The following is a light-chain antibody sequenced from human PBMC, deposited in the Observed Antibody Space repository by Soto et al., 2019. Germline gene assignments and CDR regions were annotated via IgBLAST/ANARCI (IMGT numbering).Light chain of an antibody. V-gene: IGKV3-20*01. CDR3: QQYGSSGT. CDR1: QSISGN. CDR2: GAS. Sequence: EIVMTQSPGTLSVSPVERATLSCRASQSISGNLVWYQQKPGQAPRLLIYGASTRATGIPDRFSGSGSGTDFTLTISRLEPEDFAVYYCQQYGSSGTVGQGTKVDIK. J-gene: IGKJ1*01.